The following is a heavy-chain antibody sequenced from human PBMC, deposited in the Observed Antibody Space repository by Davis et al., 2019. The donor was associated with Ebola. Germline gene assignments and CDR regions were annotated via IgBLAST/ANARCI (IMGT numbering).Heavy chain of an antibody. CDR3: ARDSHDY. CDR1: GYTFTSYG. J-gene: IGHJ4*02. Sequence: ASVKVSCKASGYTFTSYGITWVRQAPGQGLEWMGWISANTGNTNYARKFQDRVTLSTDTSTSTAYMELRSLRSDDTAVYFCARDSHDYWGQGSQVTVSS. CDR2: ISANTGNT. V-gene: IGHV1-18*04.